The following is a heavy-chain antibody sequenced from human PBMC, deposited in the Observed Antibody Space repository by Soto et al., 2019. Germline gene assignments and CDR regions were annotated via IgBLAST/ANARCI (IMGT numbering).Heavy chain of an antibody. D-gene: IGHD1-26*01. CDR3: VRDKTGARNWFDP. Sequence: PSETLSLTCTVSVGSISSYYWSWIRQPAGKGLEWIGRIYTTGSTNYNPSLKSRVTMSVDTSKNQFSLKLSSVTAADTAVYYCVRDKTGARNWFDPWGQGTLVTVSS. CDR2: IYTTGST. V-gene: IGHV4-4*07. CDR1: VGSISSYY. J-gene: IGHJ5*02.